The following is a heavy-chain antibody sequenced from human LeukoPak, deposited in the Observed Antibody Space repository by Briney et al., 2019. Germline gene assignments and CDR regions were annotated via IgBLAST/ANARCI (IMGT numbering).Heavy chain of an antibody. CDR2: ISNSGTDT. J-gene: IGHJ6*03. CDR3: ARHYYDSRYPTSGYYMDV. V-gene: IGHV3-11*03. Sequence: GGSLRLSCEGSGFSFRDYYMSWIRQTPGKGLEWVPYISNSGTDTNYADSVKGRFTISRDNAKNSLYLQMNSLRAEDTALYYCARHYYDSRYPTSGYYMDVWGKGTTVTVSS. CDR1: GFSFRDYY. D-gene: IGHD3-22*01.